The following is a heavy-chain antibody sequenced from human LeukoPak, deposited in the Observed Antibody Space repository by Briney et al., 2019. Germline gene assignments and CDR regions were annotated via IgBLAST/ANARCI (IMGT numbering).Heavy chain of an antibody. CDR3: ATGGRSGVALEQ. Sequence: GGSLRLSCVVSGFIASNNYMGWVRQAPGKGLEWISLIYSGGTTYYADSVMGRFTISRDNSKTTLFLQMNSLKTEDTAVYYCATGGRSGVALEQWGQGTLVTVSS. CDR2: IYSGGTT. CDR1: GFIASNNY. D-gene: IGHD3-3*01. V-gene: IGHV3-53*01. J-gene: IGHJ4*02.